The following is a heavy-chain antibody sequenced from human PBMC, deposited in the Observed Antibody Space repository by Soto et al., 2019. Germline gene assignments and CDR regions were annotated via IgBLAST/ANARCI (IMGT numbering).Heavy chain of an antibody. CDR3: ARFLVGPDYYYGMDV. J-gene: IGHJ6*02. D-gene: IGHD3-3*01. CDR2: IYYSGST. CDR1: GGSISSYY. V-gene: IGHV4-59*01. Sequence: PSETLSLTCTVSGGSISSYYWSWIRQPPGKGLERIGYIYYSGSTNYNPSLKSRVTISVDTSKNQFSLKLSSVTAADTAVYYCARFLVGPDYYYGMDVWGQGTTVTVSS.